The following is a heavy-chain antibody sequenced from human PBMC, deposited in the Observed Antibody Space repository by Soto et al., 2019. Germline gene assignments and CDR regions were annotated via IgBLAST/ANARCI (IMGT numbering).Heavy chain of an antibody. V-gene: IGHV5-51*01. CDR3: ARQDYSNYRGGMDV. D-gene: IGHD2-2*01. Sequence: PGESLKISCKTSGYSFTSHWIAWVRQMPGKGLEWMGIIYPSDSDIRYRPSFQGQVTISVDKSISTACLQWSSLKASDTATYYCARQDYSNYRGGMDVWGQGTTVTVSS. CDR1: GYSFTSHW. CDR2: IYPSDSDI. J-gene: IGHJ6*02.